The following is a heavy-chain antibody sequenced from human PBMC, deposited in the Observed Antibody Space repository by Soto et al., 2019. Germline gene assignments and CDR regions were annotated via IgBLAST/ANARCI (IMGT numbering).Heavy chain of an antibody. CDR1: GYTFTDYY. Sequence: QVQLVQSGPEVKKSGASVRVFCKASGYTFTDYYIHWVRQAPGQGLEWMGWVNPNSGVTHYAQKFQGRVTMTRDPSISTAYMELSRLRSDDTAVYYCATSGSADFDYWGQGTLVTVSS. CDR2: VNPNSGVT. V-gene: IGHV1-2*02. CDR3: ATSGSADFDY. D-gene: IGHD2-15*01. J-gene: IGHJ4*02.